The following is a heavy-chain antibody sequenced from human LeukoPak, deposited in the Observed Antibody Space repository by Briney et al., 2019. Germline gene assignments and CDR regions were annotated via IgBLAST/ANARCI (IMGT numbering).Heavy chain of an antibody. CDR3: AKALGYCSSTSCYIPYAFDI. D-gene: IGHD2-2*01. Sequence: GGSLRLSCAASGFTFSSYAMSWVRQAPGKGLEWVSAISDSGGSTYYADSVKGRFTISRDNSKNTLYLQMNSLRAEDTAVYYCAKALGYCSSTSCYIPYAFDIWGQGTVVTVSS. CDR1: GFTFSSYA. CDR2: ISDSGGST. V-gene: IGHV3-23*01. J-gene: IGHJ3*02.